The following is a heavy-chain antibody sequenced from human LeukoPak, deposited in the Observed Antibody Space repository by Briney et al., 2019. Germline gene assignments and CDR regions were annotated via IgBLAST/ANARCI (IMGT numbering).Heavy chain of an antibody. V-gene: IGHV4-34*01. CDR2: INHSGST. CDR1: GGSFSGYY. Sequence: PSETLPLTCAVYGGSFSGYYWSWIRQPRGKGLEWIGEINHSGSTNYNPSLKSRVTISVDTSKNQFSLKLSSVTAADTAVYYCARGRYGSRYDSSGYYSKTVDYWGQGTLVTVSS. CDR3: ARGRYGSRYDSSGYYSKTVDY. J-gene: IGHJ4*02. D-gene: IGHD3-22*01.